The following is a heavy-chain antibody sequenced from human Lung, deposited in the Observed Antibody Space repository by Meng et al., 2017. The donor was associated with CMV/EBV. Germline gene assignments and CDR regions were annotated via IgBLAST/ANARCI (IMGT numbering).Heavy chain of an antibody. CDR2: IHYDESDK. D-gene: IGHD1-26*01. J-gene: IGHJ6*02. CDR1: GFYFSDYG. V-gene: IGHV3-30*02. CDR3: ARSYNGKYYPPYYYYYYGMDV. Sequence: GGSLRLXCTASGFYFSDYGTHWVRQAPGKGLEWVTFIHYDESDKYYTDSVKGRFTISRDNSKKTLYLQMNSLRAEDTAVYYCARSYNGKYYPPYYYYYYGMDVWGQGXTVTVSS.